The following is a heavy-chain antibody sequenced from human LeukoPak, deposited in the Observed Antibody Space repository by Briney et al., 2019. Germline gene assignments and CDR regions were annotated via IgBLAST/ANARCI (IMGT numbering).Heavy chain of an antibody. CDR3: ARSAWPKGNYFDY. CDR2: ISSSSSYI. CDR1: GFTFSSYS. Sequence: GGSLRLSCAASGFTFSSYSMNWVRQAPGKGLEWVSSISSSSSYIYYADSVKGRFTISRDNAKSSLYLQMNSLRAEDTAVYYCARSAWPKGNYFDYWGQGTLVTVSS. D-gene: IGHD3-10*01. J-gene: IGHJ4*02. V-gene: IGHV3-21*01.